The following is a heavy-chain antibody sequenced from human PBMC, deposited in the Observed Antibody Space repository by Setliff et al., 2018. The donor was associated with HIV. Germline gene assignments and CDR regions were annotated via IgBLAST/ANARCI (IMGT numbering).Heavy chain of an antibody. D-gene: IGHD3-9*01. CDR1: GGTFSSYA. V-gene: IGHV1-69*05. J-gene: IGHJ3*02. Sequence: ASVKVSCKASGGTFSSYAISWVRQAPGQGLEWMGGIIPIFGTANYAQKFQGRVTITTDESTSTAYMELSSLRSEDTAVYYCARDGWSGPDILTGYYKYAFDIWGQGTMVTVSS. CDR2: IIPIFGTA. CDR3: ARDGWSGPDILTGYYKYAFDI.